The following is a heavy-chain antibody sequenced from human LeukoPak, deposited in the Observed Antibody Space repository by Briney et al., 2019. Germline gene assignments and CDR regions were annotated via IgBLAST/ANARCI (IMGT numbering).Heavy chain of an antibody. V-gene: IGHV3-7*01. Sequence: GGSLRLSCAASGFSFNSDWLDWVRQAPGKGLEWVANIKHDESEKNYLDSVKGRFTISRDNAQNSLYLQMNGLRVEDTAVYYCTRRLDDWGQGTLVTVSS. CDR2: IKHDESEK. CDR3: TRRLDD. CDR1: GFSFNSDW. J-gene: IGHJ4*02. D-gene: IGHD3-16*01.